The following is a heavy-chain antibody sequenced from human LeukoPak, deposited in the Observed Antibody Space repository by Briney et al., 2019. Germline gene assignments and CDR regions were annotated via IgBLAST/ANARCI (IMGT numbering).Heavy chain of an antibody. D-gene: IGHD5-24*01. CDR2: INPSGGST. Sequence: ASVKVSCKASGYTFTNYYMHWVRQAPGQGLGWMGLINPSGGSTSYAEKFQGRVIMTRDMSTSTVYMELSSLRSEDTAVYYCARLGRDGYNFGAFDIWGQGTMVTVSS. V-gene: IGHV1-46*01. CDR1: GYTFTNYY. J-gene: IGHJ3*02. CDR3: ARLGRDGYNFGAFDI.